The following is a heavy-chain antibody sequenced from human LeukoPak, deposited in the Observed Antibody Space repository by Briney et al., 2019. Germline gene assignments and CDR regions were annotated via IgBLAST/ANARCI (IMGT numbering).Heavy chain of an antibody. D-gene: IGHD6-6*01. CDR1: GDSVSSNSAA. J-gene: IGHJ5*02. Sequence: SQTLSLTCAISGDSVSSNSAAWNWIRQSPSRGLEWLGRTYYRSKWYNDYAVSVKSRITINPDTSKNQFSLQLNSVTPEDTAVYYCARESDWPYSSSAWFDPWGQGTLVTVSS. CDR2: TYYRSKWYN. V-gene: IGHV6-1*01. CDR3: ARESDWPYSSSAWFDP.